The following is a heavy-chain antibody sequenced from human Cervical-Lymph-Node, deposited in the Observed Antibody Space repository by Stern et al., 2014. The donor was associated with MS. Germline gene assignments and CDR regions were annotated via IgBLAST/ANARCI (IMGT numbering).Heavy chain of an antibody. J-gene: IGHJ3*01. CDR3: RAGADAFDV. D-gene: IGHD6-13*01. V-gene: IGHV1-18*01. CDR2: IGTKLGNT. Sequence: VQLVESGAEVKKPGASLKVSCKASGYTFTNYAISWVRQVPGQGLEWMGWIGTKLGNTTSAKRFQDRVTLATDTSTNTVYMELRSLRSDDTAMYYCRAGADAFDVWGQGTMVTVSS. CDR1: GYTFTNYA.